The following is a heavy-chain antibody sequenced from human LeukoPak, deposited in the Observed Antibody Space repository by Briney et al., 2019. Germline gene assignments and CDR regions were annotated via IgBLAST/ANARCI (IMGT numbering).Heavy chain of an antibody. Sequence: GGALRLSCAVSGLTLSNYGMSWVRQAPGKGREGGAGISGGGGGTNYAEAVKGRFTISRDNPKNTLYLEMNRLRGGDRGVYYCAKGHRPAQTTVTTGFDYWGQGTLVTVSS. V-gene: IGHV3-23*01. J-gene: IGHJ4*02. CDR3: AKGHRPAQTTVTTGFDY. CDR1: GLTLSNYG. CDR2: ISGGGGGT. D-gene: IGHD4-17*01.